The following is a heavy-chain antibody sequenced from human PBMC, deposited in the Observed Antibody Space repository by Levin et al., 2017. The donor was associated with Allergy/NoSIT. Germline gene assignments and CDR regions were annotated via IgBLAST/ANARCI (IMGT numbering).Heavy chain of an antibody. D-gene: IGHD6-13*01. CDR2: ISYDGSNQ. V-gene: IGHV3-30*18. CDR1: GFTFSSYG. Sequence: PGGSLRLSCAASGFTFSSYGMHWVRQAPGKGLEWVTVISYDGSNQYYADPVKGRFTISRDNSKNTLYLQMNSLRAEDTAVYYCAKEAAAGVFDYWGQGTLATVSS. CDR3: AKEAAAGVFDY. J-gene: IGHJ4*02.